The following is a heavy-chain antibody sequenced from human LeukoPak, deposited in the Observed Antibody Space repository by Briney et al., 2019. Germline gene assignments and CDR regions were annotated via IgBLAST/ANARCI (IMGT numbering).Heavy chain of an antibody. CDR2: INPNSGGT. CDR3: ARDDVTTGGAIDY. V-gene: IGHV1-2*02. D-gene: IGHD4-17*01. Sequence: ASVKVSCKASGYTFTGYYMHWVRQAPGQGLEWMGWINPNSGGTNYAQKSQGRVTMTRDTSISTAYMELSRLRSDDTAAYYCARDDVTTGGAIDYWGQGTLVTVSS. J-gene: IGHJ4*02. CDR1: GYTFTGYY.